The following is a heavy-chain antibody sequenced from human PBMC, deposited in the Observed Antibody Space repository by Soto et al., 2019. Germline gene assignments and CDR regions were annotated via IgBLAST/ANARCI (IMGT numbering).Heavy chain of an antibody. CDR2: ISSSGSTI. D-gene: IGHD3-3*01. CDR3: AREVPLDFWSGYPKVVDYFDY. V-gene: IGHV3-11*01. Sequence: PGGSLRLSCAASGFTFSDYYMSWIRQAPGKGLEWVSYISSSGSTIYYADSVKGRFTISRDNAKNSLYLQMNSLRAEDTAVYYCAREVPLDFWSGYPKVVDYFDYWGQGTLVTVSS. CDR1: GFTFSDYY. J-gene: IGHJ4*02.